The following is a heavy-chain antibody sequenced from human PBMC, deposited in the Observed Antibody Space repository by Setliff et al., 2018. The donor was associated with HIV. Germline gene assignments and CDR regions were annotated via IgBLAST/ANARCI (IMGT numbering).Heavy chain of an antibody. D-gene: IGHD5-18*01. Sequence: LSLTCAVSGYSISSGYYWGWIRQPPGKGLEWIGSIHHSGSTYNNPSLKSRVTISVDTSKNQFSLKLTSVTAADTAVYYCARTLRAAAMGYFDYWGQGTLVTVTS. CDR2: IHHSGST. CDR1: GYSISSGYY. V-gene: IGHV4-38-2*01. CDR3: ARTLRAAAMGYFDY. J-gene: IGHJ4*02.